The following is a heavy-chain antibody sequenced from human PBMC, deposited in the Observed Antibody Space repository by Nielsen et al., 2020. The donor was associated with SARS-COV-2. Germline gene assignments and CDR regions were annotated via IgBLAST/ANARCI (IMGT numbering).Heavy chain of an antibody. V-gene: IGHV2-70*11. CDR1: GFSLSTSGMC. Sequence: SGPTLVQPTPTLTLTCTFSGFSLSTSGMCVSWIRQPPGKALEWLARIDWDDDKYYSTSLKTRLTISKDTSKNQVVLTMTNMDPVDTATYYCARISHYGSSWPYYYYGMDVLGQGTTVTVSS. J-gene: IGHJ6*02. D-gene: IGHD6-13*01. CDR2: IDWDDDK. CDR3: ARISHYGSSWPYYYYGMDV.